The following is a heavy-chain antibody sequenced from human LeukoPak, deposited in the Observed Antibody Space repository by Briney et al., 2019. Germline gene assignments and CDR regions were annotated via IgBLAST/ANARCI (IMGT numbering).Heavy chain of an antibody. J-gene: IGHJ4*02. V-gene: IGHV4-34*01. CDR3: ARGNRDFWSGYFDY. Sequence: PSETLSLTCAVYGGSFSGYYWSWIRQPPGKGLEWIGEINHSGSTNYKPSLKSRVTISADTSKNQFSLKLSSVTAADTAVYYCARGNRDFWSGYFDYWGQGTLVTVSS. D-gene: IGHD3-3*01. CDR2: INHSGST. CDR1: GGSFSGYY.